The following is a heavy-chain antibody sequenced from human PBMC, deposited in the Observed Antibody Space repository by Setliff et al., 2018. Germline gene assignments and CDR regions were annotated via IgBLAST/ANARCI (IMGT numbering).Heavy chain of an antibody. V-gene: IGHV1-69*13. CDR2: TTPIFTTA. CDR1: GYTFTSYG. D-gene: IGHD3-3*01. J-gene: IGHJ4*02. Sequence: SVKVSCKASGYTFTSYGISWVRQAPGQGLEWMGGTTPIFTTANYAQKFQGRVTTTADESTSTAYMELSRLRSDDTAVYYCARGRDFWSGYLVYWGQGTLVTVSS. CDR3: ARGRDFWSGYLVY.